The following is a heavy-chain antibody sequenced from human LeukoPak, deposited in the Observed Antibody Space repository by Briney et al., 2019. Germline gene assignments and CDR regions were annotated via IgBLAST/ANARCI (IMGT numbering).Heavy chain of an antibody. D-gene: IGHD6-19*01. CDR3: AKRDYSSGWYAPDY. J-gene: IGHJ4*02. Sequence: GGSLRLSXAASGFTFSSYAMSWVRQAPGKGLEWVSAISGSGGSTYYADSVKGRFTISRDNSKNTLYLQMNSLRAEDTAVYYCAKRDYSSGWYAPDYWGQRTLVTVSS. V-gene: IGHV3-23*01. CDR1: GFTFSSYA. CDR2: ISGSGGST.